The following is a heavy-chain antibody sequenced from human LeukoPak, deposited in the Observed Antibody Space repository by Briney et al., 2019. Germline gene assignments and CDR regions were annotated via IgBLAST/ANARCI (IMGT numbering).Heavy chain of an antibody. D-gene: IGHD3-10*01. Sequence: ASVKVSCKASGYTFTSYGISWVRQAPGQGLEWMGWISAHNGNTNYAQKLQGRVTMTTDTSTSTAYMELRSLRSDDTAVYYCARARPHYGSGSYYNRPLYYYYYCMDVWGKGTTVTVSS. CDR2: ISAHNGNT. J-gene: IGHJ6*03. CDR1: GYTFTSYG. CDR3: ARARPHYGSGSYYNRPLYYYYYCMDV. V-gene: IGHV1-18*01.